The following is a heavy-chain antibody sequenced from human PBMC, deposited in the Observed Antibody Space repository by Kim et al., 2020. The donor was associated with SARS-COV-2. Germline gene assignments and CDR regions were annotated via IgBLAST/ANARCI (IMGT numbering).Heavy chain of an antibody. D-gene: IGHD2-15*01. Sequence: GGSLRLSCAASGFTFSSYGMHWVRQAPGKGLEWVAVISYDGSNKYYADSVKGRFTISRDNSKNTLYLQMNSLRAEDTAVYYCARGFSGGSLFSTDAFDIWGQGTMVTVSS. CDR3: ARGFSGGSLFSTDAFDI. CDR2: ISYDGSNK. CDR1: GFTFSSYG. V-gene: IGHV3-33*05. J-gene: IGHJ3*02.